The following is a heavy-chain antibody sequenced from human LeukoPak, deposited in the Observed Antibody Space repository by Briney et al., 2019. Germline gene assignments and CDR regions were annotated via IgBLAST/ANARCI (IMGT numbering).Heavy chain of an antibody. Sequence: EASVKVSCKASGYTFTSYYMHWVRQAPGQGLEWMGIINPSGGSTSYAQKFQGRVTMTRDTSTSTVYMELSSLRSGDTALYYCARGFGPYYYDSTGCHNFDYWGQGTLVTVSS. CDR3: ARGFGPYYYDSTGCHNFDY. CDR1: GYTFTSYY. D-gene: IGHD3-22*01. CDR2: INPSGGST. V-gene: IGHV1-46*01. J-gene: IGHJ4*02.